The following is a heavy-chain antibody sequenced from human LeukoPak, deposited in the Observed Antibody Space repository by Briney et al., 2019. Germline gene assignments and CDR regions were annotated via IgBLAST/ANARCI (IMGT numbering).Heavy chain of an antibody. D-gene: IGHD4-17*01. CDR1: GGSISSYY. CDR3: ARAPMTTVTTVGIDY. V-gene: IGHV4-59*01. J-gene: IGHJ4*02. Sequence: SETLSLTCTVSGGSISSYYWSWIRQPPGKGLEWIGYIYYSGSTNYNPSLKRRVTISVDTSKNQFSLKLSSVTAADTAVYYCARAPMTTVTTVGIDYWGQGTLVTVSS. CDR2: IYYSGST.